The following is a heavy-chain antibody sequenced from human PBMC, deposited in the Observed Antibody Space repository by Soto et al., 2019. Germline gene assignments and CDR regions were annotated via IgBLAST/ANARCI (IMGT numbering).Heavy chain of an antibody. D-gene: IGHD2-2*02. Sequence: SVKVSCKASGYTFTSYGISWVRQAPGQGLEWMGWISAYNGNTNYAQKLQDRVTMTTDTSTSTAYMELRSLRSDDTAVYYCARGYCSSTSCYMFDYWGQGTLVTVSS. CDR1: GYTFTSYG. CDR3: ARGYCSSTSCYMFDY. V-gene: IGHV1-18*04. J-gene: IGHJ4*02. CDR2: ISAYNGNT.